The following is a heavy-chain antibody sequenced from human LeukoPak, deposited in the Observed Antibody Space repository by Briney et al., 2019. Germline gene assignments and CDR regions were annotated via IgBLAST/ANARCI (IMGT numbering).Heavy chain of an antibody. D-gene: IGHD6-6*01. V-gene: IGHV1-69*13. CDR1: GYIFTSHY. CDR3: ATEPAARPSQDYYYGMDV. J-gene: IGHJ6*02. CDR2: IIPIFGTA. Sequence: SVKVSCKASGYIFTSHYMYWVRQPPGQGLEWMGGIIPIFGTANYAQKFQGRVTITADESTSTAYMELSSLRSEDTAVYYCATEPAARPSQDYYYGMDVWGQGTTVTVSS.